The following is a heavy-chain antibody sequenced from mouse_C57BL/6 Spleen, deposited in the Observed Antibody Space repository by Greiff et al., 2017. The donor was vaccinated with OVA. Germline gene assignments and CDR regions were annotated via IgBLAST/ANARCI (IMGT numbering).Heavy chain of an antibody. J-gene: IGHJ1*03. CDR3: TRGGAYGSPLYWYFDV. Sequence: EVMLVESGEGLVKPGGSLKLSCAASGFTFSSYAMSWVRQTPEKRLEWVAYISSGGDYIYYADTVKGRFTISRDNARNTLYLQMSSLKSEDTAMYYCTRGGAYGSPLYWYFDVWGTGTTVTVSS. CDR2: ISSGGDYI. V-gene: IGHV5-9-1*02. CDR1: GFTFSSYA. D-gene: IGHD1-1*01.